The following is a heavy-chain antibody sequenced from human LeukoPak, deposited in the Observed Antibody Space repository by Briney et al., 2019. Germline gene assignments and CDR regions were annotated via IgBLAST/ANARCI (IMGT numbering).Heavy chain of an antibody. D-gene: IGHD6-13*01. J-gene: IGHJ4*02. Sequence: GGSLRLSCAASGFTISAAWMTWVRQTPGKGLECVGRIKNRSDGGATDYPTPVKGRFAISRDDSKNTLYLQMNSLKIEDTGVYYCTTVGSSWGFDYWGQGTLVTVSS. CDR3: TTVGSSWGFDY. V-gene: IGHV3-15*01. CDR1: GFTISAAW. CDR2: IKNRSDGGAT.